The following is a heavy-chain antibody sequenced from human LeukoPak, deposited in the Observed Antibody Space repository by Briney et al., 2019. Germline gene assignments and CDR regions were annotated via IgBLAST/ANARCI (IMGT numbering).Heavy chain of an antibody. CDR1: GFTFSTYA. CDR2: IGGRGTNT. Sequence: GGSLRLSCAASGFTFSTYAMTWVRQAPGKGLEWVSAIGGRGTNTYYAESVKGRFTISRDNSKNTVYLQMNSLNAEDTAVYYCAKEFIGYFDWSHSPNDYWGQGTLVTVSS. CDR3: AKEFIGYFDWSHSPNDY. D-gene: IGHD3-9*01. J-gene: IGHJ4*02. V-gene: IGHV3-23*01.